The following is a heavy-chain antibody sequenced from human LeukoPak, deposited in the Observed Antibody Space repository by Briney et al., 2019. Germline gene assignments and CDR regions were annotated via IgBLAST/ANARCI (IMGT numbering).Heavy chain of an antibody. D-gene: IGHD3-10*01. CDR2: VSSNGGST. CDR1: GFTFSVSV. Sequence: PGGSLRPSCAASGFTFSVSVTHWVRQAPGKGLEYVSVVSSNGGSTSYANSVKGRFTISRDNSKNTLYLQMGSLRAEDMAVYYCARDLSGGGLDYWGQGTLVTVSS. J-gene: IGHJ4*02. CDR3: ARDLSGGGLDY. V-gene: IGHV3-64*01.